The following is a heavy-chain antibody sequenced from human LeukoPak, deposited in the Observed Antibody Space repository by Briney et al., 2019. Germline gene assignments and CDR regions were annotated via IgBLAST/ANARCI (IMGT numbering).Heavy chain of an antibody. D-gene: IGHD2-2*01. CDR1: GGSISSGDYY. CDR3: ATRSTSGGAFDI. Sequence: PSETLSLTCTVSGGSISSGDYYWSWIRQPPGTGLEWIGYIYYSGSTYYNPSLKSRVTISVDTSKNQFSLKLSSVTAADTAVYYCATRSTSGGAFDIWGQGTMVTVSS. J-gene: IGHJ3*02. CDR2: IYYSGST. V-gene: IGHV4-30-4*01.